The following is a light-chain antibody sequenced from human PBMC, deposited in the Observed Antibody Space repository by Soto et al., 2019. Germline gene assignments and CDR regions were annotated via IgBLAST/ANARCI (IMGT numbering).Light chain of an antibody. J-gene: IGLJ2*01. CDR3: SSYTSSLVV. V-gene: IGLV2-14*01. CDR1: SSDVGGYNY. CDR2: DVS. Sequence: QPVLTQPASVSGSPGQSITISCTGTSSDVGGYNYVSWYQQHPGKDPKLMIYDVSNRPSGVSNRFSGSKSGNTACLTISGLQAEDEADYYCSSYTSSLVVFGGGTKLTVL.